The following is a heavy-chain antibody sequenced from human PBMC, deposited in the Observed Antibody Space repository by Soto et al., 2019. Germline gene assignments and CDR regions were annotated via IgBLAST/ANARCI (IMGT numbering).Heavy chain of an antibody. D-gene: IGHD6-6*01. Sequence: GASVKVSCKASGYTFTGYYMHWVRQAPGQGLEWMGWINPNSGGTNYAQKFQGWVTMTRDTSISTAYMELSRLRSDDTAVYYCARDLIGRSSSSVYYGMDVWGQGTTVTVSS. CDR3: ARDLIGRSSSSVYYGMDV. J-gene: IGHJ6*02. CDR1: GYTFTGYY. CDR2: INPNSGGT. V-gene: IGHV1-2*04.